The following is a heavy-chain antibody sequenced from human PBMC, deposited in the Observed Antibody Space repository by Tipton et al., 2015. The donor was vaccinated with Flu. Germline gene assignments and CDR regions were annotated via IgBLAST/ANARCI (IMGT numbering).Heavy chain of an antibody. Sequence: TLSLTCAVSVYSIRSSNYYWGWIRQPPGKGLEWIGNIFHSGNSYHNPSLKSRVTMSVETSKNHFSLKMSSMTAADTAVYFCARQEEGLNRRGWFDPWGQGTLVTVS. D-gene: IGHD3-16*02. CDR3: ARQEEGLNRRGWFDP. J-gene: IGHJ5*02. CDR2: IFHSGNS. CDR1: VYSIRSSNYY. V-gene: IGHV4-38-2*01.